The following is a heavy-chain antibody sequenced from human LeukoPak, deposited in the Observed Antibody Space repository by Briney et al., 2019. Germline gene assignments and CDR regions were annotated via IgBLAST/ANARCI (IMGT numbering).Heavy chain of an antibody. V-gene: IGHV3-20*04. J-gene: IGHJ4*02. CDR2: INWNSVHI. CDR3: STSRPDRFIDS. Sequence: SGGSLRLSCAASGFTFSSYAMSWVRRAPGKGLEWVSGINWNSVHIGYADSVKGRFTIFRDNAQKSVHLQMFSLRPEDTALYYCSTSRPDRFIDSWGQGTLVTVST. CDR1: GFTFSSYA. D-gene: IGHD1-14*01.